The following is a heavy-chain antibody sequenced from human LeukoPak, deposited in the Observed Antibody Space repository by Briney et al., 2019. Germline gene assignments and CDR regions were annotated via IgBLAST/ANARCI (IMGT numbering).Heavy chain of an antibody. J-gene: IGHJ4*02. CDR3: ARDKLRYFDY. D-gene: IGHD3-10*01. CDR1: GYXFTDYY. V-gene: IGHV1-2*02. CDR2: INPKSGGT. Sequence: GASVKVSCKASGYXFTDYYIHWVRQAPGQGLEWIGWINPKSGGTNYAQQFQGRVTMTRDTSISTAYMELSRLRSDDTAMYYCARDKLRYFDYWGQGTLVTVSS.